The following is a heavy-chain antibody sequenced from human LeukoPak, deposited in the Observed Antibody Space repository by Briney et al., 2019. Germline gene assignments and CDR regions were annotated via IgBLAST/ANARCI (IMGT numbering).Heavy chain of an antibody. CDR2: ISGSGGST. CDR1: GFTSSSYA. Sequence: GGSLRLSCAASGFTSSSYAMSWVRQAPGKGLEWVSAISGSGGSTYYADSVKGRFTISRDNSKNTLYLQMNSLRAEDTAVYYCAKGADDFWSGYYWVYFDYWGQGTLVTVSS. CDR3: AKGADDFWSGYYWVYFDY. J-gene: IGHJ4*02. D-gene: IGHD3-3*01. V-gene: IGHV3-23*01.